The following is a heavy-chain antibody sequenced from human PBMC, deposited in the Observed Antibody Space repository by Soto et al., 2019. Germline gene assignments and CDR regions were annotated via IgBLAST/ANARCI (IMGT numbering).Heavy chain of an antibody. Sequence: PGGSLRLSCAASEVTFKSHGMSWVRRAPAKGLEWVSTISSNGENTHYADSVKGRFTISRDDSRNTVNLQMNSLRAEDTAIFYCVSWVSAQFDFWGQGTPVTVSS. CDR3: VSWVSAQFDF. CDR1: EVTFKSHG. D-gene: IGHD2-8*01. J-gene: IGHJ4*02. CDR2: ISSNGENT. V-gene: IGHV3-23*01.